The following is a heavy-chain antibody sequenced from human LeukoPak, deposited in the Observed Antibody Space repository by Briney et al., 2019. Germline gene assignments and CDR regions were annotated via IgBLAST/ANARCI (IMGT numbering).Heavy chain of an antibody. D-gene: IGHD6-13*01. V-gene: IGHV1-46*01. CDR1: GYTLTSYY. J-gene: IGHJ4*02. CDR2: INPSGGST. Sequence: ASVKVSCKASGYTLTSYYMHWVRQAPGQGLEWMGIINPSGGSTSYAQKFQGRVTMTRDTSTSTVYMELSSLRSEDTAVYYCVIVAAGRYYFDYWGQGTLVTVSS. CDR3: VIVAAGRYYFDY.